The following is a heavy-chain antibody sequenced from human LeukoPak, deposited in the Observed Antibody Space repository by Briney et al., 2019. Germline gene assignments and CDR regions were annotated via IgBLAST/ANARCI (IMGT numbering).Heavy chain of an antibody. D-gene: IGHD3-3*01. CDR1: VGTFSSYA. Sequence: SVKVSCKASVGTFSSYAISWVRQAPGQGLEWMGGIIPIFGTANYAQKFQGRVTMTRDTSTSTVYMELSSLRSEDTAVYYCARATYAIFGVVTYYYYGMDVWGQGTTVTVSS. CDR3: ARATYAIFGVVTYYYYGMDV. CDR2: IIPIFGTA. V-gene: IGHV1-69*05. J-gene: IGHJ6*02.